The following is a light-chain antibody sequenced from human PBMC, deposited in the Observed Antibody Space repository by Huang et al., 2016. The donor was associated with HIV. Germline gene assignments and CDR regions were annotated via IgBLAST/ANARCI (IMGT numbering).Light chain of an antibody. Sequence: EIVLTQSPVTLSLSPGERATLSCGASQSVSSSQLAWYQQKPGQAPRLLIYGASSRATGIPVMFSGSGSGTDFTLTISRLEPEDFVVYYCQQYGSSPLTFGGGTKVEIK. CDR2: GAS. V-gene: IGKV3-20*01. CDR1: QSVSSSQ. CDR3: QQYGSSPLT. J-gene: IGKJ4*01.